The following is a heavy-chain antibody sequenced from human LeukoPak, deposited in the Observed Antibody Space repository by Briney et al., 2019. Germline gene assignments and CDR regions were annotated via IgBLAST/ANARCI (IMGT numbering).Heavy chain of an antibody. CDR3: ARCMWEYYYYYMDV. V-gene: IGHV3-7*01. Sequence: GGSLRLSCAASGFTFSSYWMSWVRQAPGKGLEWVANIKQDGSEKYYVDSVKGRFTISRDNAKNSLYLQMNSLRAEDTAVYYCARCMWEYYYYYMDVWGKGTTVTVSS. CDR2: IKQDGSEK. J-gene: IGHJ6*03. CDR1: GFTFSSYW. D-gene: IGHD1-26*01.